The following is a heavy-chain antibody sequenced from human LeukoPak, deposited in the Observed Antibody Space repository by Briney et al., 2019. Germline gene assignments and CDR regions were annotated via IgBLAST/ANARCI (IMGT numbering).Heavy chain of an antibody. D-gene: IGHD3-22*01. J-gene: IGHJ4*02. CDR3: ARGNYYDSSGYYSPGFDY. CDR2: INPSGGST. CDR1: GYTFTSYY. Sequence: EASVKVSCKASGYTFTSYYMHWVRQAPGQGLEWMGLINPSGGSTSYAQKFQGRVTMTRDTSTSTVYMELSSLRSEDTAVYYCARGNYYDSSGYYSPGFDYWGQGTLVTVSS. V-gene: IGHV1-46*01.